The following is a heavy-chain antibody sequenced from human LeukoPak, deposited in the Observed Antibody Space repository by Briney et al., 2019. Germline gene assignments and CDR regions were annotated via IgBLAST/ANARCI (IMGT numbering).Heavy chain of an antibody. CDR3: ATFTGPGGSQFDY. Sequence: ASVKVSCRTSGYTFTGYYLHYVRQAPGQGLQWMGLIDPRVNSTTYAQRFQGRLTMTRDTSTSTVYIELTGLKSEDTAVYFCATFTGPGGSQFDYWGQGTLLTVSS. CDR1: GYTFTGYY. J-gene: IGHJ4*02. D-gene: IGHD2-15*01. CDR2: IDPRVNST. V-gene: IGHV1-46*01.